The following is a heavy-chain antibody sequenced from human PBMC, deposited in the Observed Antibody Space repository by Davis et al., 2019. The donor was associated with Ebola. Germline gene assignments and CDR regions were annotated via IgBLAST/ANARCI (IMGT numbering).Heavy chain of an antibody. Sequence: AASVKVSCKASGYTFTSYGISWVRQAPGQGLEWMGWISAYNGNTNYAQKFQGRVTITADKSTSTAYMELSSLRSEDTAVYYCASGVGATDGYWGQGTLVTVSS. D-gene: IGHD1-26*01. CDR1: GYTFTSYG. CDR2: ISAYNGNT. J-gene: IGHJ4*02. V-gene: IGHV1-18*01. CDR3: ASGVGATDGY.